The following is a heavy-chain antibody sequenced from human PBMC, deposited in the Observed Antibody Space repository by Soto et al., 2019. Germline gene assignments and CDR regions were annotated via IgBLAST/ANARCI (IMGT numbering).Heavy chain of an antibody. V-gene: IGHV4-39*01. CDR2: IYYSGST. J-gene: IGHJ6*03. CDR3: ARGSWDDVSAHYYMDV. Sequence: SETLSLTCTVSGGSISSSSYYWGWIRQPPGKGLEWIGSIYYSGSTYYNPSLKSRVTISVDTSKNQFSLKLSSVTAADTAVYYCARGSWDDVSAHYYMDVWGKGTTVTVSS. CDR1: GGSISSSSYY. D-gene: IGHD1-1*01.